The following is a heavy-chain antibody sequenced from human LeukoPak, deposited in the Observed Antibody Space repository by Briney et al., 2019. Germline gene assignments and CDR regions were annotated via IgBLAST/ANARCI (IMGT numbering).Heavy chain of an antibody. V-gene: IGHV3-21*04. D-gene: IGHD5-24*01. CDR3: ARENGYKVFDY. J-gene: IGHJ4*02. CDR2: ISSSSSYI. Sequence: PGGSLRLSCAASGFTFSSYSMNWVRQAPGKGLEWVSSISSSSSYIYYADSVKGRFTISRDHSKNTLYLQMDSLRAEDTAVYYCARENGYKVFDYWGQGTLVTVSS. CDR1: GFTFSSYS.